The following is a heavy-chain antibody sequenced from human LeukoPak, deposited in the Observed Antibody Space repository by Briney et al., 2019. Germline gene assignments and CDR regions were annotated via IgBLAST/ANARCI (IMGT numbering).Heavy chain of an antibody. CDR1: GDSITSSDHY. J-gene: IGHJ6*04. D-gene: IGHD3-22*01. Sequence: PSETLSLTCTLPGDSITSSDHYWVWIRQSPGKGLEWIGSVSQSGNTYYRSSLKSRVTVSIDTSKNEFSLILTSVTAADTAVYYCTAHYYDSSGPRRGMDVWGKGTTVTISS. V-gene: IGHV4-39*01. CDR3: TAHYYDSSGPRRGMDV. CDR2: VSQSGNT.